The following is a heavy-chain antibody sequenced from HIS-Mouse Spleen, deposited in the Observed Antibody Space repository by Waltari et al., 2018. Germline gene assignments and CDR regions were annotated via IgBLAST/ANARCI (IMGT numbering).Heavy chain of an antibody. CDR1: GGSIRSSSYY. J-gene: IGHJ2*01. D-gene: IGHD6-13*01. CDR3: AREIPYSSSWYDWYFDL. CDR2: IEYSGSN. V-gene: IGHV4-39*07. Sequence: QLQLQESGPGLVKPSETLSLTCTVSGGSIRSSSYYWGWIRQPPGKGLEWIGSIEYSGSNYYNPSRKSRVTIAGDTAKNQFSLKLSSVTAADTAVYYCAREIPYSSSWYDWYFDLWGRGTLVTVSS.